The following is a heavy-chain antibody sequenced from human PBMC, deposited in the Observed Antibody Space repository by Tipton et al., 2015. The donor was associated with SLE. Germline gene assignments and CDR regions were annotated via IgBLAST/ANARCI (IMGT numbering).Heavy chain of an antibody. CDR2: IYYSGST. Sequence: TLSLTCTVSGGSVSSGSYYWAWIRQPPGKGPEWIGTIYYSGSTYYYPSLKSRITISVDTSKNQFSLEVRSVTAADTAVYYCARGCDWGSMWDYFDYWGQGTLVTVSS. J-gene: IGHJ4*02. CDR1: GGSVSSGSYY. V-gene: IGHV4-39*07. CDR3: ARGCDWGSMWDYFDY. D-gene: IGHD7-27*01.